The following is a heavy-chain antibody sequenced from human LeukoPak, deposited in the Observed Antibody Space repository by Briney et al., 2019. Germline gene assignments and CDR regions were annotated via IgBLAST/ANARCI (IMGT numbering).Heavy chain of an antibody. Sequence: ASVKLSCKPSGYTFTSSYINWVRQAPGQGLELMGWVSAYNGKTSYVQNFQGRVTMTTDSSTNTAYMDLTSLTSDDTAVYYCARGGTYYPCIDYWGQGTLVTVSS. CDR2: VSAYNGKT. CDR1: GYTFTSSY. V-gene: IGHV1-18*01. J-gene: IGHJ4*02. D-gene: IGHD1-26*01. CDR3: ARGGTYYPCIDY.